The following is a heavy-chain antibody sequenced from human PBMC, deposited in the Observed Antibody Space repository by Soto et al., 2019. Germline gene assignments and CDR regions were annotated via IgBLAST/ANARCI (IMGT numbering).Heavy chain of an antibody. V-gene: IGHV4-59*08. D-gene: IGHD2-8*01. CDR2: VYYSGSS. CDR1: AGSISGYY. J-gene: IGHJ6*03. Sequence: GPGPWPTSETLSLTCSVSAGSISGYYWSWIRQPPGKGLEWIGYVYYSGSSNSNPSLKSRVTISVDTSKNQTSLKLTSVTAADTAVYYCARSQGVNDRFPRYYYYYHMDVWGQGITVTVSS. CDR3: ARSQGVNDRFPRYYYYYHMDV.